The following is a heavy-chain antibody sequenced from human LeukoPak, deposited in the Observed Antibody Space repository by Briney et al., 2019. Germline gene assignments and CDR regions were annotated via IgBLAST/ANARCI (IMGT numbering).Heavy chain of an antibody. V-gene: IGHV3-23*01. Sequence: PGGSLRLSCAASGFTFTTEAMTWVRQAPGKGLEWVSTISDDGRTTYYADSVKGRFTISRDNSKKIVYLQMNSLRAEDTAFYYCAKGLGFMPPVDYWGQGTLVAVSS. J-gene: IGHJ4*02. D-gene: IGHD6-19*01. CDR1: GFTFTTEA. CDR2: ISDDGRTT. CDR3: AKGLGFMPPVDY.